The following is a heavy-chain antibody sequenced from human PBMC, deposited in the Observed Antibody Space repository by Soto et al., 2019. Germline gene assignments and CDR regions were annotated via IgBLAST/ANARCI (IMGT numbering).Heavy chain of an antibody. J-gene: IGHJ6*02. D-gene: IGHD3-22*01. Sequence: ASLKVSCKASGYTFTSYGISWVRQAPGQGLEWMGWISAYNGNTNYAQKLQGRVTMTTDTSTSTAYMELRSLRSDDTAVYYCARYGYYYDSSGQEADYYYYGMDVWGQGTTVTVSS. V-gene: IGHV1-18*01. CDR1: GYTFTSYG. CDR3: ARYGYYYDSSGQEADYYYYGMDV. CDR2: ISAYNGNT.